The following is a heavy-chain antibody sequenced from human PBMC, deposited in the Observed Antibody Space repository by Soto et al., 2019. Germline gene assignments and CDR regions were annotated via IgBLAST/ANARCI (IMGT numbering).Heavy chain of an antibody. V-gene: IGHV3-7*01. J-gene: IGHJ6*02. CDR2: IKQDGSEK. CDR3: AREGFLEWLSPYGMDV. Sequence: GGSLRLSCAASGFTFSSYWMGWVRQAPGKGLEWVANIKQDGSEKYYVDSVKGRFTISRDNAKNSLYLQMNSLRAEDTAVYYCAREGFLEWLSPYGMDVWGQGTTVTVSS. D-gene: IGHD3-3*01. CDR1: GFTFSSYW.